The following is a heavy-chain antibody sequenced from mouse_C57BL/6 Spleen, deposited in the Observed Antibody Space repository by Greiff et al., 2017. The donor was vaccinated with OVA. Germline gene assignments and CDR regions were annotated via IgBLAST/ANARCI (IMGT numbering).Heavy chain of an antibody. CDR3: ARRIYYGNYGAMDY. CDR2: IYPGDGDT. D-gene: IGHD2-1*01. Sequence: LEESGPELVKPGASVKISCKASGYAFSSSWMNWVKQRPGKGLEWIGRIYPGDGDTNYNGKFKGKATLTADKSSSTAYMQLSSLTSEDSAVYFCARRIYYGNYGAMDYWGQGTSVTVSS. J-gene: IGHJ4*01. V-gene: IGHV1-82*01. CDR1: GYAFSSSW.